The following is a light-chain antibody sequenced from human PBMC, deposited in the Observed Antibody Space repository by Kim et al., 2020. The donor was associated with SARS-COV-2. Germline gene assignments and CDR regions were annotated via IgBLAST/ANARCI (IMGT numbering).Light chain of an antibody. J-gene: IGKJ4*01. V-gene: IGKV4-1*01. Sequence: DIVMTQSPDSLAVSLGERATINCKSSQSLLYTSNNKNYLAWYQQKPGQPPKLLIYWASTRESGVPDRFTGSGSGTDFTLTISSLQAEDVAVYYYQQYCRPLTFGGGTKVDIK. CDR1: QSLLYTSNNKNY. CDR2: WAS. CDR3: QQYCRPLT.